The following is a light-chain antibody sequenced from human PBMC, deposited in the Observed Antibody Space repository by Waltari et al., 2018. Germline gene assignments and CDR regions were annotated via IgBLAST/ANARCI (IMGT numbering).Light chain of an antibody. CDR2: LGS. Sequence: DIVMTQSQLSLPVTPGEPASISCRSSQSLLYSNGYNYLDWYLQKPGQSPQLLIYLGSNRASGVPDRFSGSGSGTDFTLKISRVEAEDVGVYYCMQAVQTPLTFGGGTKVEIK. CDR1: QSLLYSNGYNY. CDR3: MQAVQTPLT. J-gene: IGKJ4*01. V-gene: IGKV2-28*01.